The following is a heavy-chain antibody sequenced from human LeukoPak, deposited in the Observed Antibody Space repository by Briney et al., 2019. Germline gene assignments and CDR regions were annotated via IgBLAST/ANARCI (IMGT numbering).Heavy chain of an antibody. J-gene: IGHJ5*02. CDR2: IYYSGST. V-gene: IGHV4-31*03. CDR1: GGSISSGGYY. Sequence: SETLSLTCTVSGGSISSGGYYWSWIRQHPGKGLEWIGYIYYSGSTYYNPSLKSRVTISVDTSKNQFSLKLSSVTAADTAVYYCAREIYRDWFDPWGQGTLVTVSS. CDR3: AREIYRDWFDP.